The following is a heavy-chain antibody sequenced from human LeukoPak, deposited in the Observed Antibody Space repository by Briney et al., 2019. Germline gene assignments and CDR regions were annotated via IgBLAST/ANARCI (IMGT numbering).Heavy chain of an antibody. CDR3: ARRDSSGWYGGFDY. CDR2: IYYSGST. CDR1: GGSISSYY. D-gene: IGHD6-19*01. V-gene: IGHV4-59*08. J-gene: IGHJ4*02. Sequence: SETLSLTCTVSGGSISSYYWSWIRQPPGKGLEWIGYIYYSGSTNYNPSLKSRVTISVDKSKNQFSLKLSSVTAADTAVYYCARRDSSGWYGGFDYWGQGTLVTVSS.